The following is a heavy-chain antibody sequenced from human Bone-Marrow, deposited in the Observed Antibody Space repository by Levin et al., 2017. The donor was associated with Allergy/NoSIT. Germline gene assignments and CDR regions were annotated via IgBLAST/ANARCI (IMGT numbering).Heavy chain of an antibody. Sequence: PGGSLRLSCAASGFNFSVYTMTWVRQAPGKGLEWVSAITGDGENTYYADSVKGRFTISRDNSYNTVFLQMNSLRAEDTAVYYCARQTEDYWGQGTLVTVSS. CDR1: GFNFSVYT. CDR3: ARQTEDY. V-gene: IGHV3-23*01. J-gene: IGHJ4*02. CDR2: ITGDGENT.